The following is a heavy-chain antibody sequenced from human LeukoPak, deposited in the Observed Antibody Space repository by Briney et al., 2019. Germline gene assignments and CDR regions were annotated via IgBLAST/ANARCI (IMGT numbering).Heavy chain of an antibody. Sequence: AASVKVSCKASGYTFTSYAMHWVRQAPGQRLEWMGWINAGNGNTKYSQKFQGRVTITRDTSASTAYMELSSLRSEDTAVYYCARSYSSSWYDYWGQGTLVTVSS. D-gene: IGHD6-13*01. V-gene: IGHV1-3*01. CDR3: ARSYSSSWYDY. CDR1: GYTFTSYA. J-gene: IGHJ4*02. CDR2: INAGNGNT.